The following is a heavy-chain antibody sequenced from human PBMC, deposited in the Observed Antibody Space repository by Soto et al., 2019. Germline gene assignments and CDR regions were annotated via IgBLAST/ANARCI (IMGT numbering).Heavy chain of an antibody. Sequence: SETLSLTCXVSGGSISSGGYYWSWIRQHPGKGLEWIGYIYYSGSTYYNSSLKSRVTISVDTSKNQFSLKLSSVTAADTAVYYCARVWDSSGPNFDYWGQGTLVTVSS. CDR3: ARVWDSSGPNFDY. J-gene: IGHJ4*02. CDR2: IYYSGST. V-gene: IGHV4-31*03. D-gene: IGHD3-22*01. CDR1: GGSISSGGYY.